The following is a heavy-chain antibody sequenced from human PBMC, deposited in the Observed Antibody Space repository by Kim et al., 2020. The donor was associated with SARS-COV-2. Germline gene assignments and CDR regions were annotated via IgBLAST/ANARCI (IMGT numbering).Heavy chain of an antibody. Sequence: GGSLRLSCAASGFTFSNAWMSWVRQAPGKGLEWVGRIKSKTDGGTTDYAAPVKGRFTISRGDSKNTLYLQMNSLKTEDTAVYYCTTVLEPWHGDSNFDYWGQGTLVTVSS. CDR2: IKSKTDGGTT. CDR1: GFTFSNAW. V-gene: IGHV3-15*01. CDR3: TTVLEPWHGDSNFDY. J-gene: IGHJ4*02. D-gene: IGHD4-17*01.